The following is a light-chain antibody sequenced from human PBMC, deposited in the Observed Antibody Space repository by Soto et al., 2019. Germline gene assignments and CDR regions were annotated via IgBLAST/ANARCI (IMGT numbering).Light chain of an antibody. V-gene: IGLV2-14*01. J-gene: IGLJ3*02. CDR1: SSDIGDYNY. Sequence: QSVLTQPASVSGSPGQSITISCTGTSSDIGDYNYVSWYQQHPGKAPKLMISEVSNRPSGVSNRFSGSKSGNTASLTISGLQAEDEADYYCSSLTSSSTWVFGGGTKLTVL. CDR3: SSLTSSSTWV. CDR2: EVS.